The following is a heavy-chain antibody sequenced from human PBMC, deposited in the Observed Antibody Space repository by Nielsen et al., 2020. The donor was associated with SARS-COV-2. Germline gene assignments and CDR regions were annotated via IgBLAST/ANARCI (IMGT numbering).Heavy chain of an antibody. CDR2: IYYSGST. V-gene: IGHV4-59*08. Sequence: SETLSLTCTVSGGSISSYYWSWIRQPPGKGLEWIGYIYYSGSTNYNPSLKSRVTISVDTSKNQFSLKLSSVTAADTAVYYCARHDSDTVEMATLDPWGQGTLVTVSS. CDR1: GGSISSYY. CDR3: ARHDSDTVEMATLDP. J-gene: IGHJ5*02. D-gene: IGHD5-24*01.